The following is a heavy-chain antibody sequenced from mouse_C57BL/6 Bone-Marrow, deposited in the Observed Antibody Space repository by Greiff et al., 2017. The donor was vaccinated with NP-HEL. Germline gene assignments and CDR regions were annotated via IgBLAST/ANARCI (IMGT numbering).Heavy chain of an antibody. Sequence: EVKLVESEGGLVQPGSSMKLSCTASGFTFSDYYMAWVRQVPEKGLEWVANINYDGSSTYYLDSLKSRFILSRDDANNILYLQMSSLKSEDTATYYCAGGVYYYGSSSHWYFGVWGTGTTVTVSS. CDR2: INYDGSST. D-gene: IGHD1-1*01. J-gene: IGHJ1*03. CDR1: GFTFSDYY. CDR3: AGGVYYYGSSSHWYFGV. V-gene: IGHV5-16*01.